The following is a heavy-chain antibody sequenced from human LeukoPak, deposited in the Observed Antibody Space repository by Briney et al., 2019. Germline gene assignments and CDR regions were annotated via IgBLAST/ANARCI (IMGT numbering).Heavy chain of an antibody. V-gene: IGHV3-30*02. J-gene: IGHJ4*02. CDR2: IRFDGTNK. D-gene: IGHD3-10*01. CDR3: ARAMVRGVPFDY. CDR1: GFTFSNYG. Sequence: GGSLRLSCAASGFTFSNYGMHWVRQAPGKGLEWVAFIRFDGTNKYYADSVKGRLTISRDNSKNTLYLQMNSLRVEDTAVYYCARAMVRGVPFDYWGQGTLVTVSS.